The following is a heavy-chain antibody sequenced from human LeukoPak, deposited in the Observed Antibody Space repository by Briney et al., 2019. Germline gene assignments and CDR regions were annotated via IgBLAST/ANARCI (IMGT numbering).Heavy chain of an antibody. CDR2: IYYSGST. J-gene: IGHJ6*03. V-gene: IGHV4-39*07. CDR1: GGSISSSSYY. CDR3: TTTSASIRKFDMDV. Sequence: SETLSLTCTVSGGSISSSSYYWGWIRQPPGKGLEWIGSIYYSGSTYYNPSLKSRVTISVDTSKNQFSLKLSSVTAADTAVYYCTTTSASIRKFDMDVWGKGTTVTVSS. D-gene: IGHD5-24*01.